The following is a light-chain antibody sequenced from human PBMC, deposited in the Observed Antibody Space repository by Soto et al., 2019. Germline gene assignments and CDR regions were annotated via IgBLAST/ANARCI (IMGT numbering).Light chain of an antibody. Sequence: EIVLTQSPGTLSLSPGERATLSCRASQRTDTNSLAWYQQKPGQAPRLLIYGASSRATGIPDRFSGSGSGTDFTLTIISLEPEDFSVYYCQQYGSSPLTFGGGTKVEIK. J-gene: IGKJ4*01. CDR2: GAS. CDR3: QQYGSSPLT. CDR1: QRTDTNS. V-gene: IGKV3-20*01.